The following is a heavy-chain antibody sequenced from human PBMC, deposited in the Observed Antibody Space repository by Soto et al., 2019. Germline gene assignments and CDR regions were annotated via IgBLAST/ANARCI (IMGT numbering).Heavy chain of an antibody. Sequence: ESGPTLVNPTQTLTLTCTFSGFSLTTSGMCVSWLRQPPGKALEWLAFIDWDGDEYYSTSLKTRLTISKDTSKNQVVLRMTNMDPVDTATYYCARLRRRSGWSLPGYDHWGQGTLVTVSS. CDR3: ARLRRRSGWSLPGYDH. CDR1: GFSLTTSGMC. V-gene: IGHV2-70*01. CDR2: IDWDGDE. J-gene: IGHJ4*02. D-gene: IGHD6-19*01.